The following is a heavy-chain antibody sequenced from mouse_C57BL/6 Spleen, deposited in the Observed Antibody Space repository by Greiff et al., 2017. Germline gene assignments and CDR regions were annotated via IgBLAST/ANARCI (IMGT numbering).Heavy chain of an antibody. Sequence: VQLQQSGPELVKPGASVKISCKASGYAFSSSWMNWVKQRPGKGLEWIGRIYPGDGDTNYNGKFKGKATLTADKSSSTAYMQLSSLTSEDSAVYFCARGSSGYWIAYWGQGTLVTVSA. CDR3: ARGSSGYWIAY. CDR2: IYPGDGDT. J-gene: IGHJ3*01. D-gene: IGHD3-2*02. V-gene: IGHV1-82*01. CDR1: GYAFSSSW.